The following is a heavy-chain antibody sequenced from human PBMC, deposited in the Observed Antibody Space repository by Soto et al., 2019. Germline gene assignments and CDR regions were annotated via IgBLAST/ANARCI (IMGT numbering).Heavy chain of an antibody. Sequence: GGSLRLSCAASGFTFSSYAMSWVRQAPGKGLEWVSGISGSGDSTYYADSVKGRFTISRDDSKKTAYLQMNSLESEDTAVYYCSRDDSDWFFNWGRGTLVTVSS. D-gene: IGHD3-9*01. CDR1: GFTFSSYA. CDR2: ISGSGDST. CDR3: SRDDSDWFFN. V-gene: IGHV3-23*01. J-gene: IGHJ4*02.